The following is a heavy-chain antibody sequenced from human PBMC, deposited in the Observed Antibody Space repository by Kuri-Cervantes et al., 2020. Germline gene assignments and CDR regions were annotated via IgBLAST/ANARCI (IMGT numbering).Heavy chain of an antibody. V-gene: IGHV3-48*04. CDR3: AKEGVVRGEMDV. J-gene: IGHJ6*02. CDR2: ISSSGSTI. CDR1: GFTFSSYG. D-gene: IGHD3-10*01. Sequence: GGSLRLSCAASGFTFSSYGMTWIRQAPGKGLEWVSYISSSGSTIYYADSVKGRFTISRDNAKNSLYLQMNSLRAEDTALYYCAKEGVVRGEMDVWGQGTTVTVSS.